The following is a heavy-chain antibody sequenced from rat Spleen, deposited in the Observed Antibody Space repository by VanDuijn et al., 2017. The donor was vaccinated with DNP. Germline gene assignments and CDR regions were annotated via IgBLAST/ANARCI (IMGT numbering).Heavy chain of an antibody. Sequence: EVQLQESGPGLVKPSQSLSLTCSVTGYSITSNYWGWIRKFPGNKMEWMGYINSAGSTNYNPSLKSRISITRDTSKNQFFLQVNSVTTEDTATYYCAIGFDYWGQGVMVTVSS. CDR1: GYSITSNY. V-gene: IGHV3-3*01. CDR2: INSAGST. CDR3: AIGFDY. J-gene: IGHJ2*01.